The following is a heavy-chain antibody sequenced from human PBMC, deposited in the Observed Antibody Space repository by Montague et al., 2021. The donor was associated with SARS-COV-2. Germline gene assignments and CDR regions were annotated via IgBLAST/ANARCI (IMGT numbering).Heavy chain of an antibody. CDR3: ARHVRSLMVRGPDFDY. J-gene: IGHJ4*02. CDR2: ICYSGTT. D-gene: IGHD3-10*01. Sequence: SETLSLTCTVSGGSISSSSYYWGWIRQPPGKGLEWIGSICYSGTTHYNPSLKSRVTISVDTSKNQFSLKLSSVTAADTAVYYCARHVRSLMVRGPDFDYWGQGTLVTVSS. V-gene: IGHV4-39*01. CDR1: GGSISSSSYY.